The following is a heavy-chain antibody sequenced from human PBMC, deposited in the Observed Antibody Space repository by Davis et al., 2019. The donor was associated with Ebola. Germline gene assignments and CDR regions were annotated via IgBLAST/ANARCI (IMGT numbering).Heavy chain of an antibody. CDR1: GFTFSSYW. Sequence: GESLKISCAASGFTFSSYWMSWVRQAPGKGLEWLAVISYDGSNKNYADSVKGRFTISRDNSKFTLYLQMNSLRAEDTAVYYCARDQDSSRLYYFDYWGQGTLVTVSS. V-gene: IGHV3-30-3*01. CDR2: ISYDGSNK. J-gene: IGHJ4*02. CDR3: ARDQDSSRLYYFDY. D-gene: IGHD6-13*01.